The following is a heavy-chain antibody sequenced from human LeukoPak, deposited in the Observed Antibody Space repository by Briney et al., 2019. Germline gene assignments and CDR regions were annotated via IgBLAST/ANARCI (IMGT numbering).Heavy chain of an antibody. CDR3: ARASGPTVTIDY. V-gene: IGHV3-53*01. CDR2: IYSGGST. CDR1: GFTVSSNY. J-gene: IGHJ4*02. D-gene: IGHD4-17*01. Sequence: PGGSLRLSCAASGFTVSSNYMSRVRQAPGKGLEWVSVIYSGGSTYYADSVKGRFTISRDNSKNTLYLQMNSLRAEDTAVYYCARASGPTVTIDYWGQGTLVTVSS.